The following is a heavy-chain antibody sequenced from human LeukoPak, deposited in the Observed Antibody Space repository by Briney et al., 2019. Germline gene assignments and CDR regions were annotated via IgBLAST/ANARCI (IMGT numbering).Heavy chain of an antibody. V-gene: IGHV3-21*01. J-gene: IGHJ3*02. CDR2: ISSSSSYI. Sequence: PGGSLRLSCAASGFTFSSYSMNWVRQAPGKGLEWVSSISSSSSYIYYADSVKDRFTISRDNAKNTLYLQMNSLRAEDTAVYYCVRRQVDFVLLWFGESDDAFDIWGQGTMVTVSS. CDR1: GFTFSSYS. CDR3: VRRQVDFVLLWFGESDDAFDI. D-gene: IGHD3-10*01.